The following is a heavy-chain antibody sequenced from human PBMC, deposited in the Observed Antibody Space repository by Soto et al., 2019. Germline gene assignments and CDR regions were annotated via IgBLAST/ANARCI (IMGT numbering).Heavy chain of an antibody. CDR1: GFSLSTSGVG. CDR3: ARDSVALYYYYYGMDV. Sequence: SGPTLVNPTQTLTLTCTFSGFSLSTSGVGVGWIRQPPGKALEWLALIYWDDDKHYSTSLKTRLTITKDTSKNQVVLTMTNMDPVDTATYYCARDSVALYYYYYGMDVWGQGTTVTVSS. J-gene: IGHJ6*02. D-gene: IGHD2-21*01. CDR2: IYWDDDK. V-gene: IGHV2-5*02.